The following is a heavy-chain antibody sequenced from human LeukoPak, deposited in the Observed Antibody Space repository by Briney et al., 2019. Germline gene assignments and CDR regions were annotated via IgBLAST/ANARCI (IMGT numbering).Heavy chain of an antibody. D-gene: IGHD3-10*01. CDR3: ARQYYGSGSYFNDFDY. CDR2: INPGDSDT. J-gene: IGHJ4*02. CDR1: GYSFTSSW. Sequence: GESLKISCQASGYSFTSSWIGWARQMPGKGLEWMAIINPGDSDTRYSPSFQGQVTISADKSISTAYLQWSSLKASDTAMYYCARQYYGSGSYFNDFDYWGQGTLVTVSS. V-gene: IGHV5-51*01.